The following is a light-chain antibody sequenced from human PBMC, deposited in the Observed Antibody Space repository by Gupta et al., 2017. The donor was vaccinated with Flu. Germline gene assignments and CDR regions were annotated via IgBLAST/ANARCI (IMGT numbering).Light chain of an antibody. Sequence: SLGETATINCRSSHNGLVSYKNRNFFAWYRQKQGQPPTLLIYWSSTREAGIPDRISGSGSETDFTLTISSLEAEDAAVYYCQQDHYTPFTFGQGTKLEIK. V-gene: IGKV4-1*01. J-gene: IGKJ2*01. CDR3: QQDHYTPFT. CDR1: HNGLVSYKNRNF. CDR2: WSS.